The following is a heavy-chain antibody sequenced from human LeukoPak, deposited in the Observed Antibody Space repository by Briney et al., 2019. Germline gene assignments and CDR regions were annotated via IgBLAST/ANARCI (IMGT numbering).Heavy chain of an antibody. CDR2: ISPYNGNT. CDR3: ATEGGWAPTDYGDKVY. Sequence: ASVKVSCKTSGYIFTNYGISWVRQAPGQALEWMGWISPYNGNTNYAQKLQGRVTLTTDTSTSTAYMDLRSLRSDDTAVYYCATEGGWAPTDYGDKVYWGQGTLVIVSS. CDR1: GYIFTNYG. D-gene: IGHD4-17*01. J-gene: IGHJ4*02. V-gene: IGHV1-18*01.